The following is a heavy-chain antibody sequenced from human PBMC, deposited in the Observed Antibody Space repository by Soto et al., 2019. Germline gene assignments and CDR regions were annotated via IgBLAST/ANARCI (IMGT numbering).Heavy chain of an antibody. CDR1: GGTFSSYA. Sequence: QVQLVQSGAEVKKPGSSVKVSCKASGGTFSSYAISWVRQAPGQGLEWMGGIIPIFGTGNYAQKFQGRVTITADESTSTAYMELSSVRAKDTAVYYCGSVDGDVSGNYYNPGAFDIWCEGTMVTVSS. CDR3: GSVDGDVSGNYYNPGAFDI. J-gene: IGHJ3*02. CDR2: IIPIFGTG. D-gene: IGHD3-10*01. V-gene: IGHV1-69*01.